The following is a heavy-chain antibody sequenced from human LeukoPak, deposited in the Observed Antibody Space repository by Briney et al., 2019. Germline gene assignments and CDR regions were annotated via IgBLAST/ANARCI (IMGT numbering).Heavy chain of an antibody. CDR1: GFTFSSYG. J-gene: IGHJ4*02. V-gene: IGHV3-30*02. D-gene: IGHD1-26*01. CDR2: IRYDGSNK. Sequence: GGSLRLSCAASGFTFSSYGMHWVRPAPGKGLEWVAFIRYDGSNKYYADSAKGRITISRDNSKNTLYLQMNSLRAEDTAVYYCAKGPTSGSYPYYFDYWGQGTLVTVSS. CDR3: AKGPTSGSYPYYFDY.